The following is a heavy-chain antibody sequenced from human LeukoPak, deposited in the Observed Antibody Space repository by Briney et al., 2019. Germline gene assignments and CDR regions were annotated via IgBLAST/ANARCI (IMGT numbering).Heavy chain of an antibody. V-gene: IGHV4-39*07. D-gene: IGHD2-2*01. Sequence: SETLSLTCTVSGGSISSSSYYWGWIRQPPGKGLEWIGSIYYSGSTYYNPSLKSRVTISVDTSKNQFSLKLSSVTAADTAVYYCARDGGRTSSDAVEIWGQGTMVTVSS. CDR1: GGSISSSSYY. J-gene: IGHJ3*02. CDR2: IYYSGST. CDR3: ARDGGRTSSDAVEI.